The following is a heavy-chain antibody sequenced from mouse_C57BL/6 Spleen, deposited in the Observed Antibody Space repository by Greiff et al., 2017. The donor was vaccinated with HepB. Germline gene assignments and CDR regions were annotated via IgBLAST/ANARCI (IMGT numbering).Heavy chain of an antibody. J-gene: IGHJ2*01. CDR1: GYTFTSYW. V-gene: IGHV1-52*01. CDR3: ARTLDYYGSSYVGY. D-gene: IGHD1-1*01. Sequence: VQLQQPGAELVRPGSSVKLSCKASGYTFTSYWMHWVKQRPIQGLEWIGNIDPSDSETHYNQKFKDKATLTVDKSSSTAYMQLSSLTSEDSAVYYCARTLDYYGSSYVGYWGQGTTLTVSS. CDR2: IDPSDSET.